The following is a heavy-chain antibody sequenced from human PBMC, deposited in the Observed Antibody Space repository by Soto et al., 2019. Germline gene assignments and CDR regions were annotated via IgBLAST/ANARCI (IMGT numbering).Heavy chain of an antibody. CDR1: GGTFSSYA. CDR2: IIPISGTA. J-gene: IGHJ6*02. V-gene: IGHV1-69*01. D-gene: IGHD2-2*01. Sequence: QVQLVQSGAGVKKPGSSVKVSCKASGGTFSSYAISWVRQAPGQGLEWMGGIIPISGTANYAQKFQGRVTITADESPSTSYMELSSLRSEDTAAYYCASSQGSSTSLEIYYYYYYGMDLWGQGTTVTVSS. CDR3: ASSQGSSTSLEIYYYYYYGMDL.